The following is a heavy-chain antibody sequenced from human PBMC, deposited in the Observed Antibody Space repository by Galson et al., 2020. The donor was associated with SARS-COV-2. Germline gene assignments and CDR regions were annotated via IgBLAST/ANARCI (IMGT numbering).Heavy chain of an antibody. J-gene: IGHJ2*01. Sequence: SGPLCLTCAVSGYSFSTTNYTGCVRPPPGKGLGWIGSIHPNGRTYYNPSLKSRAPISVDTPKNQSSLRLDSVTAADTALYYGPRQGVNMRVVVTVPGWYFDLWGRGTLGTVAS. CDR1: GYSFSTTNY. CDR2: IHPNGRT. V-gene: IGHV4-38-2*01. D-gene: IGHD3-22*01. CDR3: PRQGVNMRVVVTVPGWYFDL.